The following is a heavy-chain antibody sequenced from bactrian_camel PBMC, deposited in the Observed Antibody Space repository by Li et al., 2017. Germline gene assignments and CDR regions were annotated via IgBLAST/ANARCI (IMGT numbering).Heavy chain of an antibody. CDR3: ASKGGATWCRLYEYSY. CDR1: STTKLTFC. D-gene: IGHD7*01. CDR2: IDSDGNT. V-gene: IGHV3S26*01. Sequence: HVQLVESGGGSVQPGGSLTLSCKVSSTTKLTFCMAWFRQAPGKGREGVAEIDSDGNTTYSDSVKGRFTLSRDSVKNTLYLHMSNLKPDDTAMYYCASKGGATWCRLYEYSYWGQGTQVTVS. J-gene: IGHJ4*01.